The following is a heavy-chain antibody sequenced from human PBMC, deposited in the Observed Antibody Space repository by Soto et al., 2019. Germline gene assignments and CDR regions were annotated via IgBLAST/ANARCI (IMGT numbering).Heavy chain of an antibody. CDR2: ISSSGSTI. CDR3: ARDGLIVDNWFDP. Sequence: GIRGVSGADSGFTYSDYYMSWIRQAPGKGLEWLSYISSSGSTIYYADSVKGRFTISRDNAKNSLYLQMNSLRAEDTAVYYFARDGLIVDNWFDPWGQGTLVTV. V-gene: IGHV3-11*01. CDR1: GFTYSDYY. D-gene: IGHD3-22*01. J-gene: IGHJ5*02.